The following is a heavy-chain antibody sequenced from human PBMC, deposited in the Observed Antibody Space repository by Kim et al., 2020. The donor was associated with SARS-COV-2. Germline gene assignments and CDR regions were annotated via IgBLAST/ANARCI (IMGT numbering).Heavy chain of an antibody. J-gene: IGHJ4*02. D-gene: IGHD2-21*02. V-gene: IGHV3-33*01. CDR2: IWYDGSLK. CDR1: GFTFNNHG. CDR3: ARDHDSLDY. Sequence: GGSLRLSCAASGFTFNNHGIHWVRQAPGKGLEWVAVIWYDGSLKYYADSVRGRLTISRDNSKNTVYLQMNSLTAEDTAVYYCARDHDSLDYWGQGTLVTVSS.